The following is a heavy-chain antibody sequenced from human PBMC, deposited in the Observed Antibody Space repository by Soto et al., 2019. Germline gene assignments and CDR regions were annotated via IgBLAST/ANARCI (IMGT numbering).Heavy chain of an antibody. J-gene: IGHJ4*02. V-gene: IGHV1-18*01. CDR3: ARHTSSWPFDY. CDR2: ISTNNGNT. Sequence: QVKLVQSGAEVKKPGASVKVSCKASGYTFTSYGISWVRQAPGQGPEWMGWISTNNGNTNYAQKIRGRVTMTTDTSTSTDYMELRSLRSDDTAVYYCARHTSSWPFDYWGQGTLVTVSS. D-gene: IGHD6-13*01. CDR1: GYTFTSYG.